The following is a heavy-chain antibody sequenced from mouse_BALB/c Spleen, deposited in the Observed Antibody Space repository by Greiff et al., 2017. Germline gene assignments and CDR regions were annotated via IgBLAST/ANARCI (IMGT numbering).Heavy chain of an antibody. CDR2: ISSGSSTI. V-gene: IGHV5-17*02. J-gene: IGHJ3*01. Sequence: EVKLMESGGGLVQPGGSRKLSCAASGFTFSSFGMHWVRQAPEKGLEWVAYISSGSSTIYYADTVKGRFTISRDNPKNTLFLQMTSLRSEDTAMYYCATYYGNPWFAYWGQGTLVTVSA. CDR3: ATYYGNPWFAY. D-gene: IGHD2-10*01. CDR1: GFTFSSFG.